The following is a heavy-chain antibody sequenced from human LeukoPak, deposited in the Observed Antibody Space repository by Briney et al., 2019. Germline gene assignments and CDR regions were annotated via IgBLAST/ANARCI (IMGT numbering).Heavy chain of an antibody. Sequence: GGSLRHSCAASGFTFSSYEMNWVRQAPGKGLEWVSYISSSGSTIYYADSVKGRFTISRDNAKNSLYLQMNSLRAEDTAVYYCARGAHYYDSSGYFYFQHWGQGTLVTVSS. J-gene: IGHJ1*01. D-gene: IGHD3-22*01. V-gene: IGHV3-48*03. CDR2: ISSSGSTI. CDR1: GFTFSSYE. CDR3: ARGAHYYDSSGYFYFQH.